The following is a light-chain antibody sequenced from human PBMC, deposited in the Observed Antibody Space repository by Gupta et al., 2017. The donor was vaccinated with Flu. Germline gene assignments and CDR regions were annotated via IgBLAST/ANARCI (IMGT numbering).Light chain of an antibody. V-gene: IGKV3-11*01. J-gene: IGKJ5*01. Sequence: VFPQSPATLSLPLGERAFLSCRASQSVSSYLAWYQQKPGQAPRLLIYDASNRATGIPARFSGSGSGTDFTLTISSLEPEDFAVYYCQQRSNWTTFGQGTRLEIK. CDR3: QQRSNWTT. CDR1: QSVSSY. CDR2: DAS.